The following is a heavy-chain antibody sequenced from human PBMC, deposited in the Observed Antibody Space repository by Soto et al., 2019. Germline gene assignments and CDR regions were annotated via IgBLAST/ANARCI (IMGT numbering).Heavy chain of an antibody. CDR3: VRDFRSSDF. D-gene: IGHD3-3*01. CDR2: INGVGTYT. J-gene: IGHJ4*02. CDR1: GFTFSNYW. V-gene: IGHV3-74*01. Sequence: EVQLVESGGGSAQPGGSLRLPCAASGFTFSNYWIHWVRQAPGKGPMWVSRINGVGTYTNYADSVRGRFSISRDNSENTVYLQMNSLRAEDTAMYYCVRDFRSSDFWGQGTPVTVSS.